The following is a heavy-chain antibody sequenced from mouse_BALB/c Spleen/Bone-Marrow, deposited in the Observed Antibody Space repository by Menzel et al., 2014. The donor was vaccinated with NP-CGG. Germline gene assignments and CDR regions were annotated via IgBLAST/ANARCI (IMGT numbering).Heavy chain of an antibody. J-gene: IGHJ4*01. Sequence: EVQVVESGGGLVQPGGSLKLSCAASGFDSSGYWMSWVRQAPGKGLEWIGEINPDSSTINYTPSLKDKFIISRDNAKNTLYLQMSKVRSEDTALYYRARLGYYGTMDYWGQGTSVTVSS. CDR2: INPDSSTI. CDR1: GFDSSGYW. CDR3: ARLGYYGTMDY. D-gene: IGHD1-1*01. V-gene: IGHV4-1*02.